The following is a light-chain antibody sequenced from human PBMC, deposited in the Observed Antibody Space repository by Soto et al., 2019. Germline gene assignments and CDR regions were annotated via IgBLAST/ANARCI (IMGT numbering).Light chain of an antibody. CDR3: LQCYSPPRT. CDR1: QSISNY. J-gene: IGKJ1*01. CDR2: AAS. Sequence: DIQMTQSPSSLSASVGDRVTITCRASQSISNYLNWYQQKPGQAPKLLMYAASSLQSGVPSSFGCSGSGADLTLPISSLRPEDFATYYLLQCYSPPRTFGHGTKVEIK. V-gene: IGKV1-39*01.